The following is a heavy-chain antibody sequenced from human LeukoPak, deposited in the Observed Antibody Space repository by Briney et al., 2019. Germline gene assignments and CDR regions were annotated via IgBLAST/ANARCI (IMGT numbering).Heavy chain of an antibody. CDR2: INHSGST. D-gene: IGHD2-15*01. CDR1: GGSFSGYY. CDR3: ARGTRRGGKHLAYFQH. V-gene: IGHV4-34*01. J-gene: IGHJ1*01. Sequence: SETLSLTCAVYGGSFSGYYWSWIRQPPGKGLEWIGEINHSGSTNYNPSLKSRVTISVDTSKNQFSLKLSSVTAADTAVYYSARGTRRGGKHLAYFQHWGQGTLVTVSS.